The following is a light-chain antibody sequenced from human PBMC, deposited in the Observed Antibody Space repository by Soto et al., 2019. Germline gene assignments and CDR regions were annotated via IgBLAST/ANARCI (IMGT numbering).Light chain of an antibody. Sequence: EIVLTQSPGTLSLSPGQRATLSCRASQSVTNNYLAWYQQKPGRAPRLLIYDSSSRATGVPDRFSASGSGTDFTLSISRLEPNSALVYLGQQYGGSPPYTFGQGTKVEIK. CDR1: QSVTNNY. CDR3: QQYGGSPPYT. CDR2: DSS. V-gene: IGKV3-20*01. J-gene: IGKJ2*01.